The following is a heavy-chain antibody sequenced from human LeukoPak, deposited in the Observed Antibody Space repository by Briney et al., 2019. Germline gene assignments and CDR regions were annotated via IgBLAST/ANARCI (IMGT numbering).Heavy chain of an antibody. CDR3: AKESHCSGGSCGGRWFDP. D-gene: IGHD2-15*01. CDR2: ISDDGSNK. V-gene: IGHV3-30*18. CDR1: GFTFSSYG. J-gene: IGHJ5*02. Sequence: PGGSLRLSCAASGFTFSSYGMHWVRQAPGKGLEWVAVISDDGSNKYYADSVKGRFTISRDNSKNTLYLQMNSLRAEDTAVYYCAKESHCSGGSCGGRWFDPWGQGTLVTVSS.